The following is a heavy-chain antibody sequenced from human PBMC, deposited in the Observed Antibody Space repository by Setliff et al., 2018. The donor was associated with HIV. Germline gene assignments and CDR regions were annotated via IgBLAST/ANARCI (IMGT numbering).Heavy chain of an antibody. D-gene: IGHD2-15*01. CDR3: AGVVGKAEGGEVFDY. J-gene: IGHJ4*02. Sequence: GGSLRLSCAASGFTFSSYWMSWVRQAPGKGLEWVSSISSSSSYIYYADSVKGRFTISRDISKKTLYRQRNSLRAEETAVYYCAGVVGKAEGGEVFDYWAREPWSPS. CDR1: GFTFSSYW. V-gene: IGHV3-21*01. CDR2: ISSSSSYI.